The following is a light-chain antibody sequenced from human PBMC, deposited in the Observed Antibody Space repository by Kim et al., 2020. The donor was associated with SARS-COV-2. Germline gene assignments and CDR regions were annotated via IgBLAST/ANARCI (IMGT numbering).Light chain of an antibody. CDR2: ALT. V-gene: IGLV2-8*01. J-gene: IGLJ1*01. Sequence: PSSLTRPRSDVAAYYYVSCYQPPPGAAPTLLIYALTKRPSGVPDLFSGSKSGNTASLTVSGPQADDEADYYCSSYAGNTNFCIFGGGTKVTVL. CDR3: SSYAGNTNFCI. CDR1: RSDVAAYYY.